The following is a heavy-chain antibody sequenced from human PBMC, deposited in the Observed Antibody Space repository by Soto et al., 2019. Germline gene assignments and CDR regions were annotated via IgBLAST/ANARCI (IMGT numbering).Heavy chain of an antibody. CDR3: ARGSTGITMTRKAGWVAFDI. Sequence: GGSLRLSCAASGFTFSSYGMHWVRQAPGKGLEWVAVIWYDGSNKYYADSVKGRFTISRDNSKNTLYLQMNSLRAEDTAVYYCARGSTGITMTRKAGWVAFDIWGQGTMVTVSS. CDR2: IWYDGSNK. V-gene: IGHV3-33*01. D-gene: IGHD3-22*01. J-gene: IGHJ3*02. CDR1: GFTFSSYG.